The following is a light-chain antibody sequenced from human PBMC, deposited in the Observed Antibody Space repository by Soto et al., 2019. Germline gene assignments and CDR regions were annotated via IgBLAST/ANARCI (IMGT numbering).Light chain of an antibody. CDR1: QTISTN. Sequence: IVMTQSPATLSVSPGERATLSCRASQTISTNLAWYQQIRGQPPRLLIYGASTRATGVAARFSASGSGTEFTLTISSLQSEDSAVYFCQQYNNWPRTFGQGTTVEI. CDR2: GAS. CDR3: QQYNNWPRT. J-gene: IGKJ1*01. V-gene: IGKV3-15*01.